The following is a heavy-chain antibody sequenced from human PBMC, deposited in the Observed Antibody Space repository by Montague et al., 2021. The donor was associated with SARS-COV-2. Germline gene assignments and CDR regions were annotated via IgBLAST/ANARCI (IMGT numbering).Heavy chain of an antibody. CDR2: ISSSGSII. CDR3: ARDRGYCSSASCYDIYYGMDV. D-gene: IGHD2-2*01. J-gene: IGHJ6*02. CDR1: GFTFTHYE. V-gene: IGHV3-48*03. Sequence: SLRLSCAASGFTFTHYEMNWVRQAPGKGLEWVSYISSSGSIIYYADPVKGRFTISRDVAKNSLYLQMSSLRAEDTAVYYCARDRGYCSSASCYDIYYGMDVWGPGTTVTVSS.